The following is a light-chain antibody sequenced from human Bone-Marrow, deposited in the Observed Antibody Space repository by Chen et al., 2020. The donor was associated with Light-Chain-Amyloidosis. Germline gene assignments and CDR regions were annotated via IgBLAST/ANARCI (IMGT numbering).Light chain of an antibody. CDR3: SSFTRNNALV. CDR2: DVT. J-gene: IGLJ2*01. V-gene: IGLV2-14*03. Sequence: QSALTQPASVSGSPRQSITIPCTGPRSDVGGYNYVSWYHQHPGKAPKLIIYDVTYRPSGVSHRFSGSKSGNTASLTISGLQAEDEADYYCSSFTRNNALVFGGGTKLTVL. CDR1: RSDVGGYNY.